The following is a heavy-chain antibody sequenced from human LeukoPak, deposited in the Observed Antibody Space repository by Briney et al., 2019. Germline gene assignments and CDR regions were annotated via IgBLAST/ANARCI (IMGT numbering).Heavy chain of an antibody. CDR2: ISGSGGST. J-gene: IGHJ6*02. CDR1: GFTFSSYA. D-gene: IGHD4-17*01. V-gene: IGHV3-23*01. Sequence: PGGSLRLSCAASGFTFSSYAMSWVRQAPGKGLEWVSAISGSGGSTYYADSVKGRFTISRDNSKNTLYLQMNSLRAEDTAVYYCANLPPDTVTTPFHPDYYYYYGMDVWGQGTTVTVSS. CDR3: ANLPPDTVTTPFHPDYYYYYGMDV.